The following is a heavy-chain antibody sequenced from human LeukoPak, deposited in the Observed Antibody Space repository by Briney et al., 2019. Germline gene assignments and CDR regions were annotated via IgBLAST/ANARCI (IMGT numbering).Heavy chain of an antibody. CDR2: INHSGST. CDR1: GGSFSGYY. J-gene: IGHJ6*02. CDR3: ARDRVPAAIVQGFVVSHYYYGMDV. Sequence: SETLSLTCAVYGGSFSGYYWSWIRQPPGKGLEWIGEINHSGSTNYNPSLKSRVTISVDTSKNQFSLKLSSVTAADTAVYYCARDRVPAAIVQGFVVSHYYYGMDVWGQGTTVTVSS. D-gene: IGHD2-2*01. V-gene: IGHV4-34*01.